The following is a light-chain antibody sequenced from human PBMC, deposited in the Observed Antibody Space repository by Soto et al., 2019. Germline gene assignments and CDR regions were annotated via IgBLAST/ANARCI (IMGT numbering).Light chain of an antibody. CDR1: QSISSD. J-gene: IGKJ4*01. CDR2: HAS. Sequence: EIVLTQSPVTLSVSPGERVTLSCRASQSISSDLAWYQQKPGQAPSLLIYHASTRATGIPARFSGSGSGTEFTLTISSLQSEDFAVYYCQQYNNWPPNTFGGGTKVDIK. CDR3: QQYNNWPPNT. V-gene: IGKV3-15*01.